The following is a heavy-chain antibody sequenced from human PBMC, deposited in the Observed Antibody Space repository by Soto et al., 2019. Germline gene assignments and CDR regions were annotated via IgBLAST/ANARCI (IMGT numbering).Heavy chain of an antibody. V-gene: IGHV4-30-4*01. CDR1: GGSISSGDYY. CDR2: IYYSGST. CDR3: ARQYQLLSQAESLFDP. D-gene: IGHD2-2*01. Sequence: QVQLQESGPGLVKPSQTLSLTCTVSGGSISSGDYYWSWIRQPPGKVLEWIGYIYYSGSTYYNPSLKSRITISVDTPKNQFSLKLSSVTAADTAVYYCARQYQLLSQAESLFDPWGQGTLVTVSS. J-gene: IGHJ5*02.